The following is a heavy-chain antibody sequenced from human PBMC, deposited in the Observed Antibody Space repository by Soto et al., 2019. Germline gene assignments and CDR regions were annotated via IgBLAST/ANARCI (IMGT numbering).Heavy chain of an antibody. D-gene: IGHD6-6*01. CDR1: GFTFDDYA. CDR3: VKDRGAGRRGAFVY. Sequence: EVQLVESGGGLVQPGRSLRLSCAASGFTFDDYAMHWVRQAPGKGLEWVSNINWDSGFIDYADSVKGRFTISRDNAMTPMYLQMSTRRPEDTAFYYWVKDRGAGRRGAFVYWGQGTLVTVSS. V-gene: IGHV3-9*01. J-gene: IGHJ4*02. CDR2: INWDSGFI.